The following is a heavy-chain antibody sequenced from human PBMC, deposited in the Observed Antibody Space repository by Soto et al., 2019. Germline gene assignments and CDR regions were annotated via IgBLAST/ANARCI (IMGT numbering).Heavy chain of an antibody. CDR1: GFTFSHYA. CDR3: ANSPTSWYEENYYYGMDV. J-gene: IGHJ6*02. D-gene: IGHD6-13*01. Sequence: GGSLILSCATSGFTFSHYAMSWVRQAPGKGLEWVSGISGGGGSTYYADSVKGRFTISRDNSKNTLFLQMNSLRAEDSAVYYCANSPTSWYEENYYYGMDVWGQGTTVTVSS. CDR2: ISGGGGST. V-gene: IGHV3-23*01.